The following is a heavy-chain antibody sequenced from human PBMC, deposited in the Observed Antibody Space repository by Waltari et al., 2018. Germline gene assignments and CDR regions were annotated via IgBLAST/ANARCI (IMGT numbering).Heavy chain of an antibody. CDR2: IKQDGSAK. J-gene: IGHJ4*02. V-gene: IGHV3-7*01. Sequence: EVQLVGSGGGLVQPGGSLGIACAASGFGFSAYWMTWVGKAPGKGLEWVANIKQDGSAKYHVGSEEGRFTSSRDNANNSLILQMNSLRVEDTAVYFCARWDGSGYDYWGQGTMVVVSS. CDR3: ARWDGSGYDY. CDR1: GFGFSAYW. D-gene: IGHD1-26*01.